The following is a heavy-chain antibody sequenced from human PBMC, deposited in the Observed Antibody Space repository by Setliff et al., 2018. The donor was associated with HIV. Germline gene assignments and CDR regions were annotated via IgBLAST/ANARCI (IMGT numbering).Heavy chain of an antibody. CDR2: ISSSNTTI. D-gene: IGHD3-9*01. Sequence: PGGSLRLSCAASGFTFSSYSMNWVRQTPGKGLEWVSYISSSNTTIYYADSVKGRFTISRDNAKNSLYLQMSSLRAEDTAVYSCARDSSRGYLDWLSLKYYYSYYIDVWGKVTTVTVSS. J-gene: IGHJ6*03. CDR1: GFTFSSYS. V-gene: IGHV3-48*01. CDR3: ARDSSRGYLDWLSLKYYYSYYIDV.